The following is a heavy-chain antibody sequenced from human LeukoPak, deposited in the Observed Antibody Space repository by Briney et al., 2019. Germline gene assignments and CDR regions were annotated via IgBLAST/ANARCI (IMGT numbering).Heavy chain of an antibody. CDR2: IYHSGST. CDR1: GYSISSGYY. CDR3: ARGLIVLMVYAIRNTGWFDP. D-gene: IGHD2-8*01. V-gene: IGHV4-38-2*02. Sequence: PSETLSLTCTVSGYSISSGYYWGWIRQPPGKGLEWIGSIYHSGSTNYNPSLKSRVTISVDTSKNQFSLKLSSVTAADTAVYYCARGLIVLMVYAIRNTGWFDPWGQGTLVTVSS. J-gene: IGHJ5*02.